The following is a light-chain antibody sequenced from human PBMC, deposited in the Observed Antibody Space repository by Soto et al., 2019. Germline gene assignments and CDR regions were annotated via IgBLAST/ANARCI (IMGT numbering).Light chain of an antibody. CDR2: EVT. Sequence: SALTQPPSASGSPGQSVTISCTGTSSDVGGYNYVSWYQQHPGKAPKLMIYEVTKRPSGVPDRFSGSKSGNTASLTVSGLLPEDEADYYCASYACGNKVFGTGTKVTVL. V-gene: IGLV2-8*01. CDR3: ASYACGNKV. CDR1: SSDVGGYNY. J-gene: IGLJ1*01.